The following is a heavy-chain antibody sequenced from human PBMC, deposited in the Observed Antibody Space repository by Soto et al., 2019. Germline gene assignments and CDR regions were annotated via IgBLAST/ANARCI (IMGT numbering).Heavy chain of an antibody. V-gene: IGHV1-69*01. CDR3: ATNYDSGHDYGYYYYGMDV. D-gene: IGHD5-12*01. Sequence: QVQLVQSGAEVKKPGSSVKVSCKASGGTFSSCAISWVRQAPGQGLEWMGGIIPIFGTANYAQKFQGRVTITADESTSTAYMELSSLRSEDTAVYYCATNYDSGHDYGYYYYGMDVWGPGTTVTVSS. CDR1: GGTFSSCA. J-gene: IGHJ6*02. CDR2: IIPIFGTA.